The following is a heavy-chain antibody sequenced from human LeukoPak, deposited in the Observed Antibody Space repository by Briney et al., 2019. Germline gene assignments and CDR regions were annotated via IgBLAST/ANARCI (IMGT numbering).Heavy chain of an antibody. CDR1: GFAVSSNY. D-gene: IGHD6-13*01. V-gene: IGHV3-53*01. J-gene: IGHJ4*02. Sequence: GGSLRLSCAASGFAVSSNYMSWVRQAPGKGLEWVSVIYRGGDTYYADSVKGRFTVSRDNPKNSMYLQMNSLRAEDTAVYYCARLGIITAAGSNDYWGQGTLVTVSS. CDR2: IYRGGDT. CDR3: ARLGIITAAGSNDY.